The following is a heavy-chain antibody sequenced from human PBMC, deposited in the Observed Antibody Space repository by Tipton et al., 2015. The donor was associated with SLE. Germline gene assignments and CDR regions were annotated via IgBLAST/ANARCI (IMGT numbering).Heavy chain of an antibody. CDR3: AITLLEYSSSFDP. CDR2: ISAYNGNT. Sequence: QVQLVQSGAEVKKPGAALKVSCKASGYTFTGYYMHWVRQAPGQGLEWMGWISAYNGNTNYAQKLQGRVTMTTDTSTSTAYMELRSLRSDDTAVYYCAITLLEYSSSFDPWGQGTLVTVSS. CDR1: GYTFTGYY. J-gene: IGHJ5*02. D-gene: IGHD6-6*01. V-gene: IGHV1-18*04.